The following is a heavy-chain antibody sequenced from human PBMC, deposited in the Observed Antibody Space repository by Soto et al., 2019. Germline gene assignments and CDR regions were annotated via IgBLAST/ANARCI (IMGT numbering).Heavy chain of an antibody. V-gene: IGHV3-30*18. J-gene: IGHJ6*02. Sequence: QVPLVESGGGVVQPGRSLRLSCAASGFTFSTYGIHWVRQAPGKGLERVALISYDGTDKYYADSVKGRFTISRDNRKNTLYLQMSGLGPEDTAVYYCVKERYAQLWLEDYGMDVWGQGTTVTV. CDR2: ISYDGTDK. CDR1: GFTFSTYG. CDR3: VKERYAQLWLEDYGMDV. D-gene: IGHD5-18*01.